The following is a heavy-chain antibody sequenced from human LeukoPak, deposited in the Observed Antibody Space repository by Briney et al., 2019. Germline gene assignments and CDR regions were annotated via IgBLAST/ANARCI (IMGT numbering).Heavy chain of an antibody. Sequence: SGTLSLTCTVSGYSISSGYYWGWIRQPPGKGLEWIGSIYHSGSTYYNPSLKSRVTISVDTSKNQFSLKLSSVTAADTAVYYCAGKSRGDYDSSGYYLPPAFDIWGQGTMVTVSS. CDR2: IYHSGST. V-gene: IGHV4-38-2*02. D-gene: IGHD3-22*01. CDR1: GYSISSGYY. J-gene: IGHJ3*02. CDR3: AGKSRGDYDSSGYYLPPAFDI.